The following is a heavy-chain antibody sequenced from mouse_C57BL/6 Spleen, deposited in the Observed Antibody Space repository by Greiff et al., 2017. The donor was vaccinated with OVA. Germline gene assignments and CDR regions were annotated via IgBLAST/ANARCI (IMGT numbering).Heavy chain of an antibody. CDR3: ARIDGSSSWFAY. D-gene: IGHD1-1*01. V-gene: IGHV1-63*01. CDR1: GYTFTNYW. J-gene: IGHJ3*01. Sequence: VQLQQSGAELVRPGTSVKMSCKASGYTFTNYWIGWAKQRPGHGLEWIGDIYPGGGYTNYNEKFKGKATLTADKSSSTAYMELRSLTSEDSAVYFCARIDGSSSWFAYWGQGTLVTVSA. CDR2: IYPGGGYT.